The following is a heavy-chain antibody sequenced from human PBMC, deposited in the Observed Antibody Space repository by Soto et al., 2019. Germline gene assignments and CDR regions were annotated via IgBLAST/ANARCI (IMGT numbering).Heavy chain of an antibody. CDR2: INSDGRNT. CDR3: ARESVEMDTTFDY. CDR1: GFTFSSYW. Sequence: PGGSLRLSCAASGFTFSSYWMHWVRQTPGKGLVWVSRINSDGRNTRYADSVKGRFTISRDNAKNTLYLQMNNLRAEDTAVYYCARESVEMDTTFDYCGQGTLVTFSS. J-gene: IGHJ4*02. D-gene: IGHD5-18*01. V-gene: IGHV3-74*01.